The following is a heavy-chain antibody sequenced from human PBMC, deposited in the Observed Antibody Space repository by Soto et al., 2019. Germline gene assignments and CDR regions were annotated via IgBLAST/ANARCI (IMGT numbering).Heavy chain of an antibody. CDR3: ASSYYYDSSGPEKFDY. D-gene: IGHD3-22*01. Sequence: SETLSLTCAVSGGSISSSNWGGWGRPPPRKGLEWIGEIYHSGSTNYNPSLKSRVTISVDKSKNQFSLKLSSVTAADTAVYYCASSYYYDSSGPEKFDYWGQGTLVTVSS. CDR2: IYHSGST. V-gene: IGHV4-4*02. CDR1: GGSISSSNW. J-gene: IGHJ4*02.